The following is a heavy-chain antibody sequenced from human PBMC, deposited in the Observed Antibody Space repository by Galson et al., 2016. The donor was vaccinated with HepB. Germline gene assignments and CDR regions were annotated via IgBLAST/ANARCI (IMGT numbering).Heavy chain of an antibody. CDR1: GYTFTSFG. V-gene: IGHV1-18*01. D-gene: IGHD4-17*01. CDR2: ISAYNGYT. CDR3: ARDYGDNSFYGMDV. J-gene: IGHJ6*02. Sequence: SVKVSCKASGYTFTSFGTTWVRQAPGQGLEWMGWISAYNGYTNYAQKLQGRVTMTTHTSTSTAYMELRSLRSDDTAVYYCARDYGDNSFYGMDVWGQGTTVTVSS.